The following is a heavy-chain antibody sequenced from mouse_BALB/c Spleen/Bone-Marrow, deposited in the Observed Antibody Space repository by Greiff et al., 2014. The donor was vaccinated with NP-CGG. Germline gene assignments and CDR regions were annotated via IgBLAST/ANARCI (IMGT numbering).Heavy chain of an antibody. D-gene: IGHD1-1*01. CDR1: GYTFTSYW. CDR3: AKSASTEVATDY. V-gene: IGHV1S81*02. CDR2: IYPSKGRT. J-gene: IGHJ2*01. Sequence: LQQSGAELVKPGASVKLSCKASGYTFTSYWMHWVKQRPGPGLEWIGEIYPSKGRTNFNEKFQSKATLTVDKSFSTAYTQHRRLTSEDSEVYYGAKSASTEVATDYWGQGTTLTVSS.